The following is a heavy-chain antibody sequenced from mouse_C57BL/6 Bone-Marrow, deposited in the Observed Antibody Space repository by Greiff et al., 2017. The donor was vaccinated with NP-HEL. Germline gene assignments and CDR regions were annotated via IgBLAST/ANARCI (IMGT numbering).Heavy chain of an antibody. D-gene: IGHD2-4*01. CDR3: ANYDYDAGWYFDV. CDR1: GFTFSDYG. V-gene: IGHV5-17*01. Sequence: EVQLVESGGGLVKPGGSLKLSCAASGFTFSDYGMHWVRQAPEKGLEWVAYISSGSSTIYYADTVKGRFTISRHNAKNTLFLQMTSLRSEDTAMYYCANYDYDAGWYFDVWGTGTTVTVSS. J-gene: IGHJ1*03. CDR2: ISSGSSTI.